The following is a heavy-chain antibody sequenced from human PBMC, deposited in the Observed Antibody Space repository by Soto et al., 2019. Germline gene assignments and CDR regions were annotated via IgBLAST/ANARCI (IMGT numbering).Heavy chain of an antibody. CDR3: AGDANMNTFGGGRFDP. CDR2: IIPIFGTA. V-gene: IGHV1-69*01. J-gene: IGHJ5*02. Sequence: QVQLVQSGAEVKKPGSSVKVSCKASGGTFSSYAISWVRQAPGQGLEWMGGIIPIFGTANYAQKFQGRVTITADESTSTAYMEAGSLRSEDTGGDYWAGDANMNTFGGGRFDPWGQGTLVTVSS. D-gene: IGHD3-16*01. CDR1: GGTFSSYA.